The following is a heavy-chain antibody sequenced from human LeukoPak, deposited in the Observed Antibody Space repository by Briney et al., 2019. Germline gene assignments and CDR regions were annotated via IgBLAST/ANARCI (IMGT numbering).Heavy chain of an antibody. Sequence: PGGSLRLSCAASGFTFSSYGMHWVRQAPGKGLEWVAVIWYDGSNKYYADSAKGRFTISRDNSKNTLYLQMNSLRAEDTAVYYCAGDRYRDSGGYYSSFDSWGQGTLVTVSS. CDR2: IWYDGSNK. CDR3: AGDRYRDSGGYYSSFDS. V-gene: IGHV3-33*01. D-gene: IGHD3-3*01. J-gene: IGHJ4*02. CDR1: GFTFSSYG.